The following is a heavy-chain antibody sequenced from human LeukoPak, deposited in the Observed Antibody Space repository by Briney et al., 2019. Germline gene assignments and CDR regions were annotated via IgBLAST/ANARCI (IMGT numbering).Heavy chain of an antibody. J-gene: IGHJ4*02. V-gene: IGHV3-23*01. Sequence: PGGSLNLSCAASGFTFNTNAMSWVRQAPGKGLEWVSAISGRTGGTYYADSVKGRFTISRANSKSTLYLQMDSLRAEDTAVYYCAKCGNSGCHLIDYWGQGTLVTVSS. CDR3: AKCGNSGCHLIDY. D-gene: IGHD5-12*01. CDR1: GFTFNTNA. CDR2: ISGRTGGT.